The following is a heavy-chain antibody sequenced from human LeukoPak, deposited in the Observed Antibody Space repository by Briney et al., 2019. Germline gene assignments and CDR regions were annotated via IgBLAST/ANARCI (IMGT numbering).Heavy chain of an antibody. CDR1: GDSFRSGGFY. CDR3: TRDRGYYDSSGYYYRYYYGMDV. J-gene: IGHJ6*02. V-gene: IGHV4-61*08. Sequence: SETLALTCTVSGDSFRSGGFYWSWIRQPPGEGLEWIGHIYYSGSTNYNPSLKSRVTLSVDTSKNQFSLNLSSVTAADTAVYYCTRDRGYYDSSGYYYRYYYGMDVWGQGTTVTVSS. D-gene: IGHD3-22*01. CDR2: IYYSGST.